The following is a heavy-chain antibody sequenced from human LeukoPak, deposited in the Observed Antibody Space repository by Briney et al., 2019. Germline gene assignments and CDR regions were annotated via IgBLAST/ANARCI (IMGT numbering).Heavy chain of an antibody. D-gene: IGHD2-15*01. CDR1: GGSISSYY. V-gene: IGHV4-59*08. Sequence: SETLSLTCTVSGGSISSYYWSWIRQPPGKGLEWIGYIYYSGSTNYNPSLKSRVTISVDTSKNQFSLKLSSVTAADTAVYYRARQSFGYCSGGSCYLYWFDPWGQGTLVTVSS. CDR3: ARQSFGYCSGGSCYLYWFDP. J-gene: IGHJ5*02. CDR2: IYYSGST.